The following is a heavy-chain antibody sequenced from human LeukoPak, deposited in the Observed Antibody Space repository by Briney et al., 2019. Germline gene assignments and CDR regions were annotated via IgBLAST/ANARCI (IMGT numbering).Heavy chain of an antibody. D-gene: IGHD3-10*01. Sequence: GGSLRLSCAASGFIFSNYWMSWVRQAPGKGLEWVAKIKQDGSEEYYVDSVKGRFTISRDNAQSSLYLQMNSLRAEDTAVYYCARDSSYYGSGSFSDWGQGTLVTVSS. CDR1: GFIFSNYW. J-gene: IGHJ4*02. CDR3: ARDSSYYGSGSFSD. V-gene: IGHV3-7*01. CDR2: IKQDGSEE.